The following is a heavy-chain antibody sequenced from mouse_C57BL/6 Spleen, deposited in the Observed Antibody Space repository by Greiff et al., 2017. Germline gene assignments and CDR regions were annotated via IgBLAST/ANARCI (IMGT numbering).Heavy chain of an antibody. CDR3: ARRDGYYGSFDV. D-gene: IGHD2-3*01. V-gene: IGHV5-9*01. CDR2: LSGGGGNT. J-gene: IGHJ1*03. Sequence: EVKLVESGGGLVKPGGSLKLSCAASGFTFSSYTMSWVRQTPEKRLEWVATLSGGGGNTYYPDSVKGRFTISRDNAKNTLYLQMSSLRSEDPALDYCARRDGYYGSFDVWGTGTTVTVSS. CDR1: GFTFSSYT.